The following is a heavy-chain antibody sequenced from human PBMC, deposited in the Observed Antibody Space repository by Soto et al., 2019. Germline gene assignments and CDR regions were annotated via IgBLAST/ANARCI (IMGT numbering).Heavy chain of an antibody. J-gene: IGHJ5*02. CDR3: ARAMIVVVITPGRHWFDH. Sequence: PSETLSLTCAFYVVSFSGYYWSWIRHPPGKGLEWIGEIDHSGSTNYNPSLKSRVTISVDTSKNQFSLKLSSVTAADTAVYYCARAMIVVVITPGRHWFDHWGKGTLXT. D-gene: IGHD3-22*01. CDR2: IDHSGST. V-gene: IGHV4-34*01. CDR1: VVSFSGYY.